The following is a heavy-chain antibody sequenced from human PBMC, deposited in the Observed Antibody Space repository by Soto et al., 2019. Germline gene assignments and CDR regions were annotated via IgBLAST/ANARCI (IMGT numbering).Heavy chain of an antibody. CDR2: ISYDGSNK. CDR3: ARVTIAVAGTAGYFDL. D-gene: IGHD6-19*01. J-gene: IGHJ2*01. Sequence: QVRLVESGGGVVQPGRSLRLSCAASGFTFSSYAMHWVRQARGKGLEWVAVISYDGSNKYYADSVKGRFTISRDNSKNTLYLQMNSLRAEDTALYYCARVTIAVAGTAGYFDLWGRGTLVTVSS. CDR1: GFTFSSYA. V-gene: IGHV3-30-3*01.